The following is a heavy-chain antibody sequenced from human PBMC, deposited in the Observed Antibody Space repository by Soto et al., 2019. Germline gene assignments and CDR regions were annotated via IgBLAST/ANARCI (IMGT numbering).Heavy chain of an antibody. CDR2: IIPIFGTA. CDR1: GGTFSSYA. J-gene: IGHJ4*02. Sequence: QVQLVQSGAEVKKRGSSVKVSCKASGGTFSSYAISWVRQAPGQGLEWMGGIIPIFGTANYAQKFQGRVTITADKSTSTAYMELSSLRSEDTAVYYCARDSSVSSYYYGSGTGTDYWGQGTLVTVSS. CDR3: ARDSSVSSYYYGSGTGTDY. D-gene: IGHD3-10*01. V-gene: IGHV1-69*06.